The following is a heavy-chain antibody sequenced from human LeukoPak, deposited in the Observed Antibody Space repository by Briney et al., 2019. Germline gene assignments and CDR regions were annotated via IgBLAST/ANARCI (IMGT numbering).Heavy chain of an antibody. CDR2: INPSGGST. Sequence: ASVKVSCKASGYTFTSYYIHWVRQAPGQGLEWMGIINPSGGSTSYAQKFQGRVTMTRDMSTSTVYMELSSLRSEDTAVYYCATDRRPARGWFDPWGQGTLVTVSS. J-gene: IGHJ5*02. V-gene: IGHV1-46*01. CDR3: ATDRRPARGWFDP. CDR1: GYTFTSYY. D-gene: IGHD6-25*01.